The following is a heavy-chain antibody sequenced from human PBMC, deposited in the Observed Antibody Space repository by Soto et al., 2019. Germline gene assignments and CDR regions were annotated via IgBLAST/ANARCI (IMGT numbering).Heavy chain of an antibody. Sequence: GASVKVSCKASGYTFTRSGISWVRQAPGQGLEWMGWISAYNGNTNYAQKLQGRVTTTTDTSTSTAYMELRSLRSDDTAVYYCARDAAVGLFDYWGQGTLVTVSS. D-gene: IGHD1-26*01. CDR2: ISAYNGNT. CDR1: GYTFTRSG. J-gene: IGHJ4*02. V-gene: IGHV1-18*01. CDR3: ARDAAVGLFDY.